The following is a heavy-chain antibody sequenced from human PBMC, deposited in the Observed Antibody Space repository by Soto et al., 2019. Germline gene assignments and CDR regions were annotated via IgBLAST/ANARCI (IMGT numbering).Heavy chain of an antibody. J-gene: IGHJ4*02. D-gene: IGHD3-3*01. V-gene: IGHV1-18*04. CDR1: GYTFTSYG. CDR3: ARPNTIFGVVTSFDY. CDR2: ISAYNGNT. Sequence: ASVKVSCKASGYTFTSYGISWVRQAPGQGLEWMGWISAYNGNTNYAQKLQGRVTMTTDTSTSTAYMELRSLRSDDTAVYCCARPNTIFGVVTSFDYWGQGTLVTVSS.